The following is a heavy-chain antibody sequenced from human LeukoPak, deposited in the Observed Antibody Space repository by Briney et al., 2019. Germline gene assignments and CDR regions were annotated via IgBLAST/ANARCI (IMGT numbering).Heavy chain of an antibody. Sequence: GGSLRLSCAASGFTFSSYWMSWVRQAPGKGLEWVANIKQDGSEIYYVDSVKGRFTISRDNSKNSLYLQMNSLRAEDTALYYCAKALTAVAGTSGVPGDYWGQGTLVTVSS. CDR3: AKALTAVAGTSGVPGDY. J-gene: IGHJ4*02. CDR2: IKQDGSEI. V-gene: IGHV3-7*03. D-gene: IGHD6-19*01. CDR1: GFTFSSYW.